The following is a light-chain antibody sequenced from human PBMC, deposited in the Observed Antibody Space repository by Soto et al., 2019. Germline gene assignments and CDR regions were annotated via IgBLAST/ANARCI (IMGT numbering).Light chain of an antibody. CDR3: ASSTSDSLYV. J-gene: IGLJ1*01. CDR2: KVT. CDR1: SSDVGGNKY. Sequence: QSALTQPASVSGSPGQSITISCTGTSSDVGGNKYVSWYQQYPGKVPKLLINKVTNRPSGVSYRFSGPKSGNTASLTIPALLAEDEADYFCASSTSDSLYVFGTGTKVTVL. V-gene: IGLV2-14*01.